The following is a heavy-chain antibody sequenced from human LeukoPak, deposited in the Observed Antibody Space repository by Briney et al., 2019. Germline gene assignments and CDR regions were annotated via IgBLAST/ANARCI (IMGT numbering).Heavy chain of an antibody. CDR1: GFTFDDYA. D-gene: IGHD3-22*01. CDR2: ISWNSGSI. Sequence: GGSLRLSCAASGFTFDDYAMHWVRQAPGKGLEWVSGISWNSGSIGYADSVKGRFTISRDNAKNSLYLQMNSLRAEDTALYYCAKDNYYDSSGFLVYWGQGTLVTVSS. CDR3: AKDNYYDSSGFLVY. J-gene: IGHJ4*02. V-gene: IGHV3-9*01.